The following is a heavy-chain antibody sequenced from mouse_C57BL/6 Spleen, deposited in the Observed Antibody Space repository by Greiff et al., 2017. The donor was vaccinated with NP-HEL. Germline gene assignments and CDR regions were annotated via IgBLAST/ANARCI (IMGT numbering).Heavy chain of an antibody. J-gene: IGHJ2*01. CDR1: GFNIKDDY. Sequence: EVQLQQSGAELVRPGASVKLSCTASGFNIKDDYMHWVKQRPEQGLEWIGWIDPENGDTEYASKFQGKATITADTSSNTAYLQLSSLTSEDNAGYYCTKGRSNSYFDYWGQGTTLTVSS. D-gene: IGHD2-5*01. V-gene: IGHV14-4*01. CDR2: IDPENGDT. CDR3: TKGRSNSYFDY.